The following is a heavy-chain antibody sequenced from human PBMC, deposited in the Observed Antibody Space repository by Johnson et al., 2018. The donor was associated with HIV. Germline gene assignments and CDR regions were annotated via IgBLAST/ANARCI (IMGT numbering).Heavy chain of an antibody. V-gene: IGHV3-13*01. J-gene: IGHJ3*02. CDR2: IGTAGDT. CDR1: GFTFSSYD. Sequence: VQLVESGGGVVQPGGSLRLSCVASGFTFSSYDMHWVRQATGKGLEWVSAIGTAGDTYYTGSVKGRFTISRENAKNSLYLQMNILRAGDTAIYYCARGGSSGWSGFLAFDIWGQGTMVTVSS. D-gene: IGHD6-19*01. CDR3: ARGGSSGWSGFLAFDI.